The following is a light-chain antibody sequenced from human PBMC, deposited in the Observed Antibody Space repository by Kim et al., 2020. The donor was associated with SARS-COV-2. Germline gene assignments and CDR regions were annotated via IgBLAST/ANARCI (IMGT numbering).Light chain of an antibody. J-gene: IGLJ3*02. CDR3: QVWDSSTWV. Sequence: VAMGQTARITCGGNNIVTKNVHWYQQKPGQAPVLVMYRDTNRPSGIPERFSGSNSGNTATLTISRAQAGDEADYYCQVWDSSTWVFGGGTKLTVL. CDR1: NIVTKN. CDR2: RDT. V-gene: IGLV3-9*01.